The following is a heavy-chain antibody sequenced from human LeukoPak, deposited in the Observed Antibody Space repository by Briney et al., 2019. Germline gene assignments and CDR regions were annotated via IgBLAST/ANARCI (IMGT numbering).Heavy chain of an antibody. D-gene: IGHD2-2*01. J-gene: IGHJ4*02. CDR2: TYYRSKWFN. Sequence: SQTLSLTCAISGDSVSSNSAAWNWIRQSPSRGLEWLGRTYYRSKWFNDYAVSVRSRITINPDTSKNQLSLRLNSVTAADTAVYSCARGGFSTRVFDSWGQGTLVTVSS. CDR3: ARGGFSTRVFDS. CDR1: GDSVSSNSAA. V-gene: IGHV6-1*01.